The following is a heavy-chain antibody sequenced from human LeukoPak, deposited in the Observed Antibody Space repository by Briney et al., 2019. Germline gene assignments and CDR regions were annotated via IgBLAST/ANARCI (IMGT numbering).Heavy chain of an antibody. Sequence: GASVKVSCKASGYTFTDYYLHWVPQAPGQGLEWMGWIIPNSGDTNYAQNFQGRVTMTRDTSISAAYMELSSLTSDDTAVYYCTRGGWLVKWGQGTLVTVSS. J-gene: IGHJ4*02. V-gene: IGHV1-2*02. CDR3: TRGGWLVK. CDR2: IIPNSGDT. D-gene: IGHD6-19*01. CDR1: GYTFTDYY.